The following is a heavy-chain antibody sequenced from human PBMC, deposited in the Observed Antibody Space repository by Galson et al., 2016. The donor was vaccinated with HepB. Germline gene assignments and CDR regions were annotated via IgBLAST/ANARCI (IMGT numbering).Heavy chain of an antibody. Sequence: ETLSLTCTVSAGSIKTYYWSWIRQPSGKGLEWIGYIYYSGSTNYHPSLKSRVTISIDTSKNQFSLKLRSVTAADTAVYYCASSNTWRGWFDPWGQGTLVTVSS. D-gene: IGHD3-3*02. CDR2: IYYSGST. V-gene: IGHV4-59*01. CDR3: ASSNTWRGWFDP. CDR1: AGSIKTYY. J-gene: IGHJ5*02.